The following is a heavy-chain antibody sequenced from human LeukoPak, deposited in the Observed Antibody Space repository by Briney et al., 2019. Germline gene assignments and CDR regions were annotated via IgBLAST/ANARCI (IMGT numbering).Heavy chain of an antibody. CDR3: ARVPAAYYDFWSGYP. CDR1: GGSINSYY. J-gene: IGHJ5*02. V-gene: IGHV4-4*08. D-gene: IGHD3-3*01. CDR2: IYTSGST. Sequence: PSETLSLTCSVPGGSINSYYWSWIRQPPGKGLEWIGRIYTSGSTNYNPSLKSRVTISVDTSKNQFSLKLSSVTAADTAVYYCARVPAAYYDFWSGYPWGQGTLVTVSS.